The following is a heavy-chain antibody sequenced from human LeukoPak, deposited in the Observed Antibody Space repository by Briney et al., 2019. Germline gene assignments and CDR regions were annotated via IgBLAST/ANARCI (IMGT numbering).Heavy chain of an antibody. CDR1: GVSITSYY. Sequence: PSETLSLTCTVSGVSITSYYWSWVRQSPGRGLEWIGYIYYTGSTNYNSSLKSRVTISVDTSKSQFSLKLSSVTAADTAVYYCARPQHDALDIWGQGTMVTVSS. V-gene: IGHV4-59*08. CDR2: IYYTGST. D-gene: IGHD1-1*01. CDR3: ARPQHDALDI. J-gene: IGHJ3*02.